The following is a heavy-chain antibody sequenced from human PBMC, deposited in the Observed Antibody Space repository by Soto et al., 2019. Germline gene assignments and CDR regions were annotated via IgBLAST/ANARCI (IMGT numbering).Heavy chain of an antibody. J-gene: IGHJ3*02. CDR2: ISGSGGTT. D-gene: IGHD6-19*01. V-gene: IGHV3-23*01. Sequence: EVQLLESGGGLVQPGGCLRFSCAASGVTFSSYAMSWVRQAPGKGLEWVSAISGSGGTTYYADSVKGRFTFSRDNSKNTLYLQMNSLRAEDTAVYYCAKTANGWFSAFDIWGQGTMVTVSS. CDR3: AKTANGWFSAFDI. CDR1: GVTFSSYA.